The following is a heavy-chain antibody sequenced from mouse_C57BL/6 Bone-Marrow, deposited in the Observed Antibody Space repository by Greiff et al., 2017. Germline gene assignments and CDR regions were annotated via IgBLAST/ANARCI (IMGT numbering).Heavy chain of an antibody. CDR2: IYPRSGNT. J-gene: IGHJ3*01. CDR1: GYTFTSYG. Sequence: QVQLQQSGAELARPGASVKLSCKASGYTFTSYGISWVKQRTGQGLEWIGEIYPRSGNTYYNEKFKGKATLTAEKSSSTAYMELRSLTSEDSAVYFWARTLDGYCPPWFAYWGQGTLVTVSA. V-gene: IGHV1-81*01. CDR3: ARTLDGYCPPWFAY. D-gene: IGHD2-3*01.